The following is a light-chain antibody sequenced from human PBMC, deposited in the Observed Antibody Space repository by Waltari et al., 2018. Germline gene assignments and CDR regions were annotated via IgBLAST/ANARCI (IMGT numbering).Light chain of an antibody. CDR3: SSYAGSSKGV. J-gene: IGLJ2*01. CDR1: SSDVGHYKR. V-gene: IGLV2-23*02. CDR2: AVS. Sequence: QSALTQPASVSGSPGQSITISCTGTSSDVGHYKRVPWYPQPPGKAPKLMIYAVSKRPSGVSDRFSGSKSGDMASLTISGLQPEDEAEYFCSSYAGSSKGVFGGGTKVTVL.